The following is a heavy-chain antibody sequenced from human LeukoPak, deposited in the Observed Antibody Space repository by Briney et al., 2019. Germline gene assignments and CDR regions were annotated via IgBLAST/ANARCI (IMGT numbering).Heavy chain of an antibody. V-gene: IGHV1-8*01. CDR2: MNPNSGNT. Sequence: ASVKVSCKASGYTFTSYDINWVRQATGQGREWMGWMNPNSGNTGYAQKFQGRVTMTRNTSISTPYMELSSLRSEDTAVYYCAREALAYGSGNRDYWGQGTLVTVSS. J-gene: IGHJ4*02. D-gene: IGHD3-10*01. CDR1: GYTFTSYD. CDR3: AREALAYGSGNRDY.